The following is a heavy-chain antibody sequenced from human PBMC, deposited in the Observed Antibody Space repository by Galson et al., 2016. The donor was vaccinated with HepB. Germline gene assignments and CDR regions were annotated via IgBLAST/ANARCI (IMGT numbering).Heavy chain of an antibody. J-gene: IGHJ3*02. CDR2: VNTYTGDA. V-gene: IGHV1-18*01. CDR3: ASRGGYDAFDI. D-gene: IGHD5-12*01. CDR1: SDTLSNYG. Sequence: SCKASSDTLSNYGFSWVRQAPGQGLEWMGGVNTYTGDADYPQRFQDRVTMTTDTSTKTAYMEQRSLRSDDTAVYYCASRGGYDAFDIWGQGTMITVSS.